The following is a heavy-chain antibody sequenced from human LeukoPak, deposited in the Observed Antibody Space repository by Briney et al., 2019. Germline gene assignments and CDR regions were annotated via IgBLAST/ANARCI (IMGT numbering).Heavy chain of an antibody. J-gene: IGHJ4*02. D-gene: IGHD3-3*01. Sequence: GGSLRLSCAASGFTFSTYGMHWVRQAPGKGLEWVTFTRYDGVNKYYADSVKGRFTISRDNSKNMLYLQMNSLRTEDTAVYYCAKDHFPASLFGVLGLNYWGQGTLVTVSS. CDR1: GFTFSTYG. V-gene: IGHV3-30*02. CDR2: TRYDGVNK. CDR3: AKDHFPASLFGVLGLNY.